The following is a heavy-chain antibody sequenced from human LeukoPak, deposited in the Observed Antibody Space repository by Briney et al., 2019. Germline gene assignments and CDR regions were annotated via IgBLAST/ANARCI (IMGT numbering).Heavy chain of an antibody. V-gene: IGHV3-30*02. CDR3: VKGDTMVRGVIPFDY. Sequence: GGSLRLSCAASEFTFTTYGMHWVRQAPGKGLEWVAFIYYDGSNIYYADYVKGRFTISRDISKNTLFLQMSSLRAEDTAVYYCVKGDTMVRGVIPFDYWGQGTLVTVSS. J-gene: IGHJ4*02. CDR1: EFTFTTYG. D-gene: IGHD3-10*01. CDR2: IYYDGSNI.